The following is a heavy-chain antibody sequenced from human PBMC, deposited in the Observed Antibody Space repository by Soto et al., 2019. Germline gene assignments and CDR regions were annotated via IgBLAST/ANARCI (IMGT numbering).Heavy chain of an antibody. D-gene: IGHD6-19*01. V-gene: IGHV3-23*01. Sequence: PGGSLRLSCAASGFTLSSYAMSWVRQAPGKGLEWVSAISGSGGSTYYADSVKGRFTISRDNSKNTLYLQMNTLRAEDTAVYCCAKYVGWTPFDDAFDIWGQGTMVTVSS. CDR2: ISGSGGST. CDR3: AKYVGWTPFDDAFDI. CDR1: GFTLSSYA. J-gene: IGHJ3*02.